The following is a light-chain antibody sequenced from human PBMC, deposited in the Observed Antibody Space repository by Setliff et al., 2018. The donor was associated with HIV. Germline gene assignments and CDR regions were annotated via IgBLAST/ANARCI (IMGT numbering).Light chain of an antibody. Sequence: PPSASGTPGQRVTISCSGSNSNIGINTVNWYQQLPGTAPKLLIYSNDQRPSGVPDRFSGSKSGTSASLAISGLQSEDEADYYCAPWDDSLNGVVFGGGTQLTVL. J-gene: IGLJ2*01. CDR1: NSNIGINT. V-gene: IGLV1-44*01. CDR3: APWDDSLNGVV. CDR2: SND.